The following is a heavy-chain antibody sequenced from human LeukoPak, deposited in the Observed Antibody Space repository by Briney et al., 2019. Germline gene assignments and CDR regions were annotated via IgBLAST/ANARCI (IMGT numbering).Heavy chain of an antibody. Sequence: PSETLSLTCTVSRGSISSGGYYWSWIRQHPGRGLEWIGYIYYSGSTYYNPSLKSRVTISVDTSKNQFSLKLSSVTAADTAVYYCAREGRIAARPGAFDIWGQGTMVTVSS. CDR3: AREGRIAARPGAFDI. D-gene: IGHD6-6*01. J-gene: IGHJ3*02. V-gene: IGHV4-31*03. CDR2: IYYSGST. CDR1: RGSISSGGYY.